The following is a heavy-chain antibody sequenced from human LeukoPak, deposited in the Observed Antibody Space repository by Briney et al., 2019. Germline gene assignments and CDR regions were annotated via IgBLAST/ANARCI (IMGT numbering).Heavy chain of an antibody. Sequence: SQTLSLTCALSGDSVSSNSAAWNWLRQSPSRGLEWLGRTYYRSKWYNDYAVSVKSRIIINPDTSKNQFSLQLNSVTPEDTAVYYCARDGSISWYYFDYWGQGTLVTVSS. CDR1: GDSVSSNSAA. CDR2: TYYRSKWYN. V-gene: IGHV6-1*01. CDR3: ARDGSISWYYFDY. D-gene: IGHD6-13*01. J-gene: IGHJ4*02.